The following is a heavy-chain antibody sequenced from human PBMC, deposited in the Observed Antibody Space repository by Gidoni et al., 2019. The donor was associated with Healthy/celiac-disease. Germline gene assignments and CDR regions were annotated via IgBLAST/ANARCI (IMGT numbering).Heavy chain of an antibody. D-gene: IGHD3-9*01. CDR3: ARPSYYDILTGYYGGAFEI. CDR1: VYSFTTYG. Sequence: DVQLVHSGAEVKNPGEPLRPYCKVSVYSFTTYGISWARQMPWKGLEWRGRIDPRDSYTNYSPAFQGHVTISADKSISTAYLQWSSLKASDTAMDYCARPSYYDILTGYYGGAFEIWGQGTMVTVSS. J-gene: IGHJ3*02. V-gene: IGHV5-10-1*03. CDR2: IDPRDSYT.